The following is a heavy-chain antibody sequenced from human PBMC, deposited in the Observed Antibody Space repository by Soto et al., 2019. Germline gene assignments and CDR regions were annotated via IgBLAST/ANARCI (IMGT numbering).Heavy chain of an antibody. CDR1: GFTFSDYY. CDR2: ISSSGTGI. V-gene: IGHV3-11*01. CDR3: ARDPEWLLHRAIDF. Sequence: GSLRLSCAASGFTFSDYYMNWIRQAPGKGLEWVSYISSSGTGIYYADSVKGRFTISRDNAKNSLYLQMNSLRAEDTAVYYCARDPEWLLHRAIDFWGQGTLVTVSS. D-gene: IGHD3-3*01. J-gene: IGHJ4*02.